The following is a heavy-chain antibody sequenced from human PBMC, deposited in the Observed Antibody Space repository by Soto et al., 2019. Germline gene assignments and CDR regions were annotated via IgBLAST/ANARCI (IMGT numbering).Heavy chain of an antibody. J-gene: IGHJ5*02. D-gene: IGHD6-13*01. CDR3: ARVFSDSSSFFDP. V-gene: IGHV4-31*03. Sequence: SETLSLTCTVSGGSIRSGNYYWSWIRQHPGKGLEWIGYIYYSGSTSYNPSLKSRVTISVDTSKYHFSLKLSSVTAADTAVYYCARVFSDSSSFFDPWGQGTLVTVS. CDR1: GGSIRSGNYY. CDR2: IYYSGST.